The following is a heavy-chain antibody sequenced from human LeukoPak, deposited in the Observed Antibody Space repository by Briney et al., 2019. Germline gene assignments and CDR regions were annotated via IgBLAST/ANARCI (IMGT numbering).Heavy chain of an antibody. CDR3: AGGHTLNNWFDP. CDR1: GGSISSGGYY. V-gene: IGHV4-31*03. Sequence: PSQTLSLTCTVSGGSISSGGYYWSWIRQHPGKGLEWIGYIYYSGSTYYNPSLKSRVTISVDTSKNQFSLKLSSVTAADTAVYYCAGGHTLNNWFDPWGQGTLVTVSS. J-gene: IGHJ5*02. CDR2: IYYSGST. D-gene: IGHD2-15*01.